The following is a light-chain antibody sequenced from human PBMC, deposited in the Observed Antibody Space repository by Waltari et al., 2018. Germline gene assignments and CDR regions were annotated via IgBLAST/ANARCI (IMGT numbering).Light chain of an antibody. Sequence: DIQMTQSPSTLSASVGDRATITCRASQSISSSLDWYQQKPEKAPKLLIYKASNLETGVPSRFSGSGSGTEFTLTISSLQPDDFATYYCQQYYTYFTFGPGTKVDI. CDR2: KAS. J-gene: IGKJ3*01. CDR1: QSISSS. V-gene: IGKV1-5*03. CDR3: QQYYTYFT.